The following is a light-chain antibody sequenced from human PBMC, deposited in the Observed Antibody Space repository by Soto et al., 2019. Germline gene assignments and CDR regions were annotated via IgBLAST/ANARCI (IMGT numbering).Light chain of an antibody. J-gene: IGKJ1*01. CDR3: QQNNNWPLA. CDR1: QSVSGN. CDR2: GAS. Sequence: EIVMTQSPATLSVSPGERATLSCRASQSVSGNLAWYQQKPGQAPRLLIYGASTRTTAIPARFSGSGSGTEFTLTISSLQSEDFAVYYLQQNNNWPLAFGQGTKVEIK. V-gene: IGKV3-15*01.